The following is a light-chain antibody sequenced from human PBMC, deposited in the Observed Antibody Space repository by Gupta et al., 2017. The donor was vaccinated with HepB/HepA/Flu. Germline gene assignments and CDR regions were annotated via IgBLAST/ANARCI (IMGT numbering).Light chain of an antibody. J-gene: IGLJ3*02. V-gene: IGLV3-10*01. CDR1: ALPKKY. Sequence: SYDLTQPPSVSVSPVQTARNTCYGDALPKKYAYWYQQKSGQAPVLVIYEDTKRPSGIPERFSGSSSGTMATLTISGAQVEDEADYYCYSTDSSGNYGVFGGGTKLTVL. CDR2: EDT. CDR3: YSTDSSGNYGV.